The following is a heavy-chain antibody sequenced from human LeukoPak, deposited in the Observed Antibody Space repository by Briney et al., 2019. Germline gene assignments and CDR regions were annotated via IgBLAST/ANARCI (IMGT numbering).Heavy chain of an antibody. J-gene: IGHJ3*02. CDR2: IYPGDSDT. CDR1: GYSFTSYW. Sequence: GESLKISCKGSGYSFTSYWIAWVRQMPGKGLEWMGIIYPGDSDTRYRSSFQGQVTISADKSISTAYLQRSSLKASDTAMYYCASSVPAANDAFDIWGQGTMVTVSS. V-gene: IGHV5-51*01. CDR3: ASSVPAANDAFDI. D-gene: IGHD2-2*01.